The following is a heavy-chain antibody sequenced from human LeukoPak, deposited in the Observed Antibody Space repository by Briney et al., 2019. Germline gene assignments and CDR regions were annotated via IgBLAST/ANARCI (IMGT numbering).Heavy chain of an antibody. J-gene: IGHJ4*02. CDR2: IFYSGST. Sequence: SETLSLTCTASGGSISSGDYYWSWLRHPPGKGREWIGYIFYSGSTYYNPSLKSQVTISVDTSKNQFSLKLSSMTAADTAVYYCASVSEMATTTFAYGGQGPLVPVSS. D-gene: IGHD5-24*01. V-gene: IGHV4-30-4*01. CDR1: GGSISSGDYY. CDR3: ASVSEMATTTFAY.